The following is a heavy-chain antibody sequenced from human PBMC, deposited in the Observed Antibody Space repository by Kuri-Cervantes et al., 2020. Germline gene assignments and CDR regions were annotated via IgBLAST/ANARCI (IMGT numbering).Heavy chain of an antibody. D-gene: IGHD6-19*01. V-gene: IGHV3-43*02. CDR3: AREFPGRAGAGTEGALDI. CDR1: GSTFVVYA. CDR2: IIWDGGNT. Sequence: GESLTLSWAASGSTFVVYAIHWVRQAPGKGLEWVSLIIWDGGNTYYADSVKGRVTISRDNAKNSPYLQMNSLRAEDTAVYYCAREFPGRAGAGTEGALDIWGQGTKVTVSS. J-gene: IGHJ3*02.